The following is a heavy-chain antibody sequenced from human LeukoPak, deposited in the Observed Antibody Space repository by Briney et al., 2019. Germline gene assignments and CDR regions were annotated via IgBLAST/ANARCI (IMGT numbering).Heavy chain of an antibody. Sequence: SETLSLTCTVSGGSISSYYWSWVRQPPGKGLEWIGYIYYSGSTNYNPSLKSRVTISVDTSKNQFSLKLSSVTAADTAVYYCARRSSSSGWRGYYYYYYGMDVWGQGTTVTVSS. J-gene: IGHJ6*02. CDR2: IYYSGST. D-gene: IGHD6-19*01. CDR3: ARRSSSSGWRGYYYYYYGMDV. V-gene: IGHV4-59*08. CDR1: GGSISSYY.